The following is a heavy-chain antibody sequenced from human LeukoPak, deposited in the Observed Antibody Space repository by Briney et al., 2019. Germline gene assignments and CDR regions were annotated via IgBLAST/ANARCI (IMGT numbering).Heavy chain of an antibody. V-gene: IGHV3-23*01. Sequence: GGSLRLSCAASGFTFSSYGMSWVRQAPGKGLEWVSAISGSGGSTYYADSVKGRFTISRDNSKNTLYLQINSLRADDTAVYYCAKDRRRDDVLTGSSSDWGQGTLVTVSS. D-gene: IGHD3-9*01. J-gene: IGHJ4*02. CDR3: AKDRRRDDVLTGSSSD. CDR2: ISGSGGST. CDR1: GFTFSSYG.